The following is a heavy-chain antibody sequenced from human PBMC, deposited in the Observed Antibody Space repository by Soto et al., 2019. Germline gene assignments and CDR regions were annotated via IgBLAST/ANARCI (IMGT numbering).Heavy chain of an antibody. CDR1: GGSISSYY. D-gene: IGHD6-13*01. J-gene: IGHJ5*02. V-gene: IGHV4-59*01. CDR2: IYYSGST. CDR3: ARVCHSSSWAEYNWCDP. Sequence: SETLSLTCTVSGGSISSYYWSWIRQPPGKGLEWIGYIYYSGSTNYNPSLKSRVTISVDTSKNQFSLKLSSVTAADTAVYYCARVCHSSSWAEYNWCDPWGQGTLVTVS.